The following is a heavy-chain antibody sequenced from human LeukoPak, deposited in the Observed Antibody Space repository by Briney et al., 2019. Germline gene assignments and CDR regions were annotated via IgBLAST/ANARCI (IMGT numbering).Heavy chain of an antibody. V-gene: IGHV4-59*01. Sequence: SETLSLTCTVSGGSISSYYWSWIRQPPGKGLEWIGYIYYSGSTNYNPSLKSRVTISVDTSKNQFSLKLSSVTAADTAVYYCARDPADYGDYSRHFDYWGQGTLVTVSS. CDR3: ARDPADYGDYSRHFDY. D-gene: IGHD4-17*01. CDR1: GGSISSYY. J-gene: IGHJ4*02. CDR2: IYYSGST.